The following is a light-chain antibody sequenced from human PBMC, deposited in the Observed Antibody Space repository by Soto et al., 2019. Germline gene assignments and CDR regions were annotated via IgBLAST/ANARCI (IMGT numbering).Light chain of an antibody. V-gene: IGKV1-5*03. J-gene: IGKJ1*01. CDR1: QSISNW. CDR3: QQYSTYSWT. Sequence: DIQMTQSPSTLSASVGDRVTITCRASQSISNWLAWYQQKPGKAPKLLIYKASNLESGVPSRFSGSGSGTEFSLTISSLQPDDFATYHCQQYSTYSWTFGQGTQVEIK. CDR2: KAS.